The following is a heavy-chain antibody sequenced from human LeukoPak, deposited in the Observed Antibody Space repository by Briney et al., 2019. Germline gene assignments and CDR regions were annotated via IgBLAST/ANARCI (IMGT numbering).Heavy chain of an antibody. CDR2: IYYTGST. CDR3: ARGSDGSTFDY. Sequence: SETLSLTCTVSGGSISSGSYYWGWIRQPPGKGLEWIGSIYYTGSTYYNPSLKSRVTISVDTSKNQFSLKLSFVTAADTAVYYSARGSDGSTFDYWGQGTLVTVSS. V-gene: IGHV4-39*07. CDR1: GGSISSGSYY. J-gene: IGHJ4*02.